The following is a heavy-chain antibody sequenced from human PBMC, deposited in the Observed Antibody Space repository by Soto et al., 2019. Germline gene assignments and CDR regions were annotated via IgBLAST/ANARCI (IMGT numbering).Heavy chain of an antibody. CDR2: IKRDGSEK. J-gene: IGHJ4*02. CDR1: GFMFGSYW. Sequence: GGSLRLSCTASGFMFGSYWMTWVRHVPGKGLQWVANIKRDGSEKYYVDFVKGRFTISRDNADNSVFLDMNNLRVDDTATYYCARVRATDYEIDYWGQAALVTVSS. CDR3: ARVRATDYEIDY. D-gene: IGHD4-17*01. V-gene: IGHV3-7*03.